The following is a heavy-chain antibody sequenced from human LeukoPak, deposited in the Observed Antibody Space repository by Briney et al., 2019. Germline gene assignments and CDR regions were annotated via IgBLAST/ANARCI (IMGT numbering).Heavy chain of an antibody. V-gene: IGHV4-59*08. Sequence: SETLSLTCSVSNGSISTYYWSWIRQSPGKGLEWIGYIYYGGTTSYNPSLKRRVTIPVHSPKNHFSLRLTSLTAADTALYYCARHGGTLDYFDSWGPGSLVIVSS. CDR1: NGSISTYY. CDR3: ARHGGTLDYFDS. J-gene: IGHJ4*02. CDR2: IYYGGTT. D-gene: IGHD1-26*01.